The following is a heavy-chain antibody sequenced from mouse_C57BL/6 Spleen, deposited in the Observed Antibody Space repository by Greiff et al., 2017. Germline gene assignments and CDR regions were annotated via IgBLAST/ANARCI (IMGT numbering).Heavy chain of an antibody. CDR3: ARDQYDEGDYYAMDY. D-gene: IGHD2-14*01. J-gene: IGHJ4*01. CDR1: GFTFSSYA. CDR2: ISDGGSYT. V-gene: IGHV5-4*01. Sequence: EVKLMESGGGLVKPGGSLKLSCAASGFTFSSYAMSWVRQTPEKRLEWVATISDGGSYTYYPDNVKGRFTISRDNAKNNLYLQMSHLKSEDTAMYYCARDQYDEGDYYAMDYWGQGTSVTVSS.